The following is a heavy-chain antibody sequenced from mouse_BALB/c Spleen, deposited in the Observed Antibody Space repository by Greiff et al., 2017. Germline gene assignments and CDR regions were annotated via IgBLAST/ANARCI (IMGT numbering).Heavy chain of an antibody. V-gene: IGHV2-6-7*01. J-gene: IGHJ1*01. CDR2: IWGDGST. D-gene: IGHD1-1*01. Sequence: VQRVESGPGLVAPSQSLSITCTVSGFSLTGYGVNWVRQPPGKGLEWLGMIWGDGSTDYNSALKSRLSISKDNSKSQVFLKMNSLQTDDTARYYCARYYYGSSYNFDVWGAGTTVTVSS. CDR1: GFSLTGYG. CDR3: ARYYYGSSYNFDV.